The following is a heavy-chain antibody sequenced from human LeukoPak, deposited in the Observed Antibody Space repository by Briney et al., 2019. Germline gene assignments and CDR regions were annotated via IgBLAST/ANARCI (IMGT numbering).Heavy chain of an antibody. J-gene: IGHJ4*02. CDR1: GFSLSTYG. CDR3: AHTGWDLGYYFDY. V-gene: IGHV3-64D*06. D-gene: IGHD1-26*01. CDR2: ISRSGGGT. Sequence: GGSLRLSCSATGFSLSTYGMHWVRQAPGKGLEYVSAISRSGGGTYYADSVKGRFSISRDNSKNTLYLQMSSLGAEDTAVYYCAHTGWDLGYYFDYWGQGTLVTVSS.